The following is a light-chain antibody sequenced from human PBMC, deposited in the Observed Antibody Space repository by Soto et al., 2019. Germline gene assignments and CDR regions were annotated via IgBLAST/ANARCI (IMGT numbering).Light chain of an antibody. CDR1: QSISGN. Sequence: EIVMPQSPATLSVSPGARSPLSRRASQSISGNLAWYQQKPGLAPRLLIYHTSTRATGVPARFSGSGSGTEFSLTISSLQSEDFAVYYCERYDNWPLTFGRGTKVDIK. CDR3: ERYDNWPLT. CDR2: HTS. V-gene: IGKV3-15*01. J-gene: IGKJ4*02.